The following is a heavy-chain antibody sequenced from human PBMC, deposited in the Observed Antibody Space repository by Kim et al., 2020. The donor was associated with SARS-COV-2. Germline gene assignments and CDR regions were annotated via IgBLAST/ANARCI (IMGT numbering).Heavy chain of an antibody. V-gene: IGHV3-23*01. D-gene: IGHD2-15*01. CDR3: AKDLIVVVVAADY. CDR2: ISGSGGSI. CDR1: GFTFSSYA. J-gene: IGHJ4*02. Sequence: GGSLRLSCAASGFTFSSYAMSWVRQAPGKGLEWVSAISGSGGSIYYADSVKGRFTISRDNSKNTLYLQMNSLRAEDTAVYYCAKDLIVVVVAADYWGQGTLVTVSS.